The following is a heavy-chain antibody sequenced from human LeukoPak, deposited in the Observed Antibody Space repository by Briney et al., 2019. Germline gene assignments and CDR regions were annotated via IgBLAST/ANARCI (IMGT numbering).Heavy chain of an antibody. J-gene: IGHJ5*02. CDR3: ALTTFSSSGISYWFDP. D-gene: IGHD6-6*01. CDR1: GGTFSSYA. V-gene: IGHV1-69*05. Sequence: SVKVSCKASGGTFSSYAISWVRQAPGQGLEWMGGIIPIFGTANYAQKFQGRVTITTDESTSTAYMELSSLRSEDTAVYYCALTTFSSSGISYWFDPWGQGTLVTVSS. CDR2: IIPIFGTA.